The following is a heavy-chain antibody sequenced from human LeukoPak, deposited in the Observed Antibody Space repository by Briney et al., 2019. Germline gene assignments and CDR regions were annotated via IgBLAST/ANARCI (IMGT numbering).Heavy chain of an antibody. D-gene: IGHD4-17*01. Sequence: SVRVSCKASGGTLSNYAFSWVRQAPGQGLEWMGGIIPMLGTTKYAQEFQGSVTVTTDESTRTAYMELSSLRSEDTAVFYCATTSMYGDYVAFAFAHWGQGTLVTVSS. CDR1: GGTLSNYA. V-gene: IGHV1-69*05. CDR3: ATTSMYGDYVAFAFAH. CDR2: IIPMLGTT. J-gene: IGHJ4*02.